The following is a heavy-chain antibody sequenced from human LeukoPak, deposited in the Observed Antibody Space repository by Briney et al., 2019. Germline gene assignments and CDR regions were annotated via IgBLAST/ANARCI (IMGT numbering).Heavy chain of an antibody. CDR2: ISSSGSTI. CDR3: AREVVPAAIGSSGMDV. V-gene: IGHV3-48*04. D-gene: IGHD2-2*01. J-gene: IGHJ6*02. CDR1: GFTFSSYA. Sequence: GGSLRLSCAASGFTFSSYAMSWVRQAPGKGLEWVSYISSSGSTIYYADSVKGRFTISRDNAKNSLYLQVNSLRAEDTAVYYCAREVVPAAIGSSGMDVWGQGTTVTVSS.